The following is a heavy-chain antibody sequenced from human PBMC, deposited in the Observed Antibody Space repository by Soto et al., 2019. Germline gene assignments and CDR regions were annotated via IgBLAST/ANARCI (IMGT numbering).Heavy chain of an antibody. Sequence: GGSLRLSCAASGFTFSSYDMHWVRQATGKGLEWVSAIGTAGDPYYPGSVKGRFTISRENAKNSLYLQMNSLRAGDTAVYYCARVYSSSWSGGFYYYYYGMDVWGQGTTVTVSS. CDR3: ARVYSSSWSGGFYYYYYGMDV. D-gene: IGHD6-13*01. CDR1: GFTFSSYD. V-gene: IGHV3-13*05. CDR2: IGTAGDP. J-gene: IGHJ6*02.